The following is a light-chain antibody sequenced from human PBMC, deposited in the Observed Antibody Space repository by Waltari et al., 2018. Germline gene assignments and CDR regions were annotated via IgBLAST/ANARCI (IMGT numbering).Light chain of an antibody. V-gene: IGLV2-23*02. Sequence: QSALTQTASVSGSPGQSITISCTGTSSDIGSFNLVSWYQQHPGKAPKLMIYEVSQRPSGVSIRFSGSKSANTASLTISGLQAEDEADYYCCSYAGTIPFVFGTGTKVTVL. J-gene: IGLJ1*01. CDR3: CSYAGTIPFV. CDR1: SSDIGSFNL. CDR2: EVS.